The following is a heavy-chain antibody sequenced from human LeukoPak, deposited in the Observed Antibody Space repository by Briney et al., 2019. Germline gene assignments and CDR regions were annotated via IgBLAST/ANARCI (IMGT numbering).Heavy chain of an antibody. D-gene: IGHD3-10*01. Sequence: APVKVSCKASGYTFTSYYMHWVRQAPGQGLEWMGIINPSGGSTSYAQEFQGRVTMTRDTSTSTVYMELSSLRSEDTAVYYCARARSDYYGSGGGFDYWGQGTLVTVSS. CDR1: GYTFTSYY. CDR2: INPSGGST. V-gene: IGHV1-46*01. CDR3: ARARSDYYGSGGGFDY. J-gene: IGHJ4*02.